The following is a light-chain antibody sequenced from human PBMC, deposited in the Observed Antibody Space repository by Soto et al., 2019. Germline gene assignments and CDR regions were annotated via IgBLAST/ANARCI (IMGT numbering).Light chain of an antibody. Sequence: QSVLTQPASVSGSPGQSITISCTGSSNDIGAYKYVSWYQQYPGKAPKLIIFEVSNRPSGVSNRFSGSKSGNTASLTIAGLQAEDEADYHCSSYTTGSTLYVFGGGTTVTVL. J-gene: IGLJ1*01. CDR3: SSYTTGSTLYV. CDR2: EVS. CDR1: SNDIGAYKY. V-gene: IGLV2-14*01.